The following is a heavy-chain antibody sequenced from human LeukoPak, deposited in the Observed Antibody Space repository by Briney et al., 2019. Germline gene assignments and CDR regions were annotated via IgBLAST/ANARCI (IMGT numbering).Heavy chain of an antibody. V-gene: IGHV4-34*01. D-gene: IGHD3-10*01. Sequence: SETLSLTCAVYGGSFSGYYWSWIRQPPGKGLEWIGEINHSGSTNYNPSLKSRVAISVDTSKNQFSLKLSSVTAADTAVYYCARGGRQYGMDVWGQGTTVTVSS. CDR2: INHSGST. CDR3: ARGGRQYGMDV. J-gene: IGHJ6*02. CDR1: GGSFSGYY.